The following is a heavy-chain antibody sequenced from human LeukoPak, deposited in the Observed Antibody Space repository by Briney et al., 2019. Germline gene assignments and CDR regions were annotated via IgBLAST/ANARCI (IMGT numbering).Heavy chain of an antibody. CDR3: ARARRDYYYYYMDV. Sequence: GGSLRLSCAVSGFTFSSYDMHWVRQATGKGLEWVSAIGTAGDTNYPGSVKGRFTISRENAKNSLYLQMNSLRAGDTAVYYCARARRDYYYYYMDVWGKGTTVTVSS. J-gene: IGHJ6*03. CDR1: GFTFSSYD. V-gene: IGHV3-13*01. CDR2: IGTAGDT.